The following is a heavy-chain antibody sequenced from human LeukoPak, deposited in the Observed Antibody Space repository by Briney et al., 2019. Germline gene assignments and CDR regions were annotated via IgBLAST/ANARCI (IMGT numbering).Heavy chain of an antibody. CDR1: GGSFSGSY. Sequence: PSETLSLTCAVYGGSFSGSYWSWIRQPPGKGLEWIGEINHSGSTNYNPSLKSRVTISVDTSKNQFSLKLSSVTATDTAVYYCARARQWLDPDYWGQGTLVTVSS. CDR2: INHSGST. V-gene: IGHV4-34*01. J-gene: IGHJ4*02. D-gene: IGHD6-19*01. CDR3: ARARQWLDPDY.